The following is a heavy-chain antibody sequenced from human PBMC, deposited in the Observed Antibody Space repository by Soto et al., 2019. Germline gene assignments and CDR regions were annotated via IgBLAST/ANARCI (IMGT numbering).Heavy chain of an antibody. CDR1: GFTFSNYA. J-gene: IGHJ4*01. Sequence: EVQLLESGGGLVQPGGSLRLSCAASGFTFSNYAMNWVRQAPGKGLEWVSVISDSGGSTYYADSVKGRFTISRDNSKNTLYLHMNSLTAEDTAVYYCAKDGFSGSGKYYFDYWGHGTLVTVSS. CDR3: AKDGFSGSGKYYFDY. D-gene: IGHD3-10*01. CDR2: ISDSGGST. V-gene: IGHV3-23*01.